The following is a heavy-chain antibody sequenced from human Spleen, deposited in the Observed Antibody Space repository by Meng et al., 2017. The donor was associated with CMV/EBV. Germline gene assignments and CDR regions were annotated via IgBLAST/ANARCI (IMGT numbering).Heavy chain of an antibody. CDR1: GGSFSGYY. Sequence: SETLSLTCAVYGGSFSGYYWSWIRQPPGKGLEWIGEINHSGSTNYNPSLKSRVTISVDTSKNQFSLKLSSVTAADTAVYYCARGRVVVTHYYYYGMDVWGQGTTVTVSS. CDR3: ARGRVVVTHYYYYGMDV. J-gene: IGHJ6*02. V-gene: IGHV4-34*01. CDR2: INHSGST. D-gene: IGHD4-23*01.